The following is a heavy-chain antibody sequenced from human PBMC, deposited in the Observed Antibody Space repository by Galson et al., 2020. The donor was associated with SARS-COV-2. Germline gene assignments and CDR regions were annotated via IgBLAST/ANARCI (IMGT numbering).Heavy chain of an antibody. CDR1: GGTISSYS. CDR2: IYYSGST. Sequence: ASETLSLTCTVSGGTISSYSWSWIRQPPGKGLEWIGYIYYSGSTNYNPSLKSRVTISVDTSKNQFSLKLSSVTAADTAVYYCARGCDYWGQEPWSPSPQ. J-gene: IGHJ4*01. V-gene: IGHV4-59*01. CDR3: ARGCDY.